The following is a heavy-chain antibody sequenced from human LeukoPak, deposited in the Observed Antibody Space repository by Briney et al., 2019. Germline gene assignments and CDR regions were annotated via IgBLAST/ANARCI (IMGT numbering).Heavy chain of an antibody. V-gene: IGHV5-51*01. J-gene: IGHJ3*02. D-gene: IGHD4-17*01. Sequence: GESLKISCKGSGYSFTNYWIGWVRQMPGKGLEWVGIIYPGDSDTRYSPSFQGQVTISADKSISTAYLQWSSLKASDTAMYYCARLPSTVTTRSAFDIWGQGTMVTVSS. CDR2: IYPGDSDT. CDR1: GYSFTNYW. CDR3: ARLPSTVTTRSAFDI.